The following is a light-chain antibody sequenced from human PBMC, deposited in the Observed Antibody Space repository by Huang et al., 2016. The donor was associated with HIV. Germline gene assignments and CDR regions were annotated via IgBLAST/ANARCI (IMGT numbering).Light chain of an antibody. V-gene: IGKV2-30*01. J-gene: IGKJ1*01. CDR3: MKGTHWWT. CDR2: KAS. CDR1: QSLVYSDGNTY. Sequence: DVVMTQSPLSLPVTLGQPASISCWSSQSLVYSDGNTYLNWFQQRPGQSPRRLIYKASHGDSGVPDRFSGSVSGTDFTLKISRVDAEDVGFYYCMKGTHWWTFGQGTKVEIK.